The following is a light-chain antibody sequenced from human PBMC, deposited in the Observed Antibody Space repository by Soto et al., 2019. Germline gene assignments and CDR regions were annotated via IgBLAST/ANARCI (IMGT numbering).Light chain of an antibody. J-gene: IGKJ2*01. V-gene: IGKV1-33*01. Sequence: IQLTQSPASLSASIGDRVTITCQASQDVYIYLNWYQQKPGKAPTLLIYDASNLEPGVPSRFSGTGSGTHFILTISSLEAEDFATYYCQQYDTVPPYAFGQGTKLEI. CDR2: DAS. CDR3: QQYDTVPPYA. CDR1: QDVYIY.